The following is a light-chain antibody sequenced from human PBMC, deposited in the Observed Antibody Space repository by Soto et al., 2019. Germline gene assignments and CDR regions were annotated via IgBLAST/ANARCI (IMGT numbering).Light chain of an antibody. J-gene: IGKJ5*01. CDR3: QQYRSSPPIT. CDR1: QSVSSSY. V-gene: IGKV3-20*01. Sequence: ELVLTQSPGTLSLSPVERATLSCRASQSVSSSYLAWYQQKPGQAPRLLIYGASSRATGIPDRFSGSGSGTDFTLTISRLEPEDFAVYYCQQYRSSPPITFGQGTRLEIQ. CDR2: GAS.